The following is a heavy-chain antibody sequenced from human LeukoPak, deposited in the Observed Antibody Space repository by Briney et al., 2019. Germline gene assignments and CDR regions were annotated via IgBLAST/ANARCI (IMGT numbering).Heavy chain of an antibody. J-gene: IGHJ4*02. CDR2: ISSSGSTI. D-gene: IGHD2-8*01. CDR1: GFTFSSYE. Sequence: GGSLRLSCAASGFTFSSYEMNWVRQAPGKGLEWVSYISSSGSTIYYADSVKGRFTISRDNARSTLYLQMNSLRAEDTALYYCAKDTSIGRYCTNGVCSPFDYWGQGTLVTVSS. V-gene: IGHV3-48*03. CDR3: AKDTSIGRYCTNGVCSPFDY.